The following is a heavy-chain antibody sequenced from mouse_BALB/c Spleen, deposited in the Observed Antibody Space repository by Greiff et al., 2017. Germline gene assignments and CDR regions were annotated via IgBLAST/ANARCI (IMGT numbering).Heavy chain of an antibody. CDR1: GFSLTSYG. CDR2: IWAGGST. Sequence: VQGVESGPGLVAPSQSLSITCTVSGFSLTSYGVHWVRQPPGKGLEWLGVIWAGGSTYYNSALMSRLSISKDNSKSQVFLKMNSLQTDDTAMYYCARDERIYYGNYDAMDYWGQGTSVTVSS. V-gene: IGHV2-9*02. D-gene: IGHD2-1*01. CDR3: ARDERIYYGNYDAMDY. J-gene: IGHJ4*01.